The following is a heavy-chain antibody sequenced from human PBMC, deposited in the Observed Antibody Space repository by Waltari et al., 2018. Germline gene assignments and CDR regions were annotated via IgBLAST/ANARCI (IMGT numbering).Heavy chain of an antibody. V-gene: IGHV1-8*01. Sequence: QMQLVQSGAEVKKPGASVKVSCKASGYTFTSYDMNWVRQAPGQWLEWMGWMNPSSGNTGYAQRFQGRVTMTRDTSISTAYMELSSLRSEDTAVYFCAMGNGAVIRDAFDVWGQGTMVTVSS. CDR3: AMGNGAVIRDAFDV. CDR2: MNPSSGNT. J-gene: IGHJ3*01. D-gene: IGHD2-21*01. CDR1: GYTFTSYD.